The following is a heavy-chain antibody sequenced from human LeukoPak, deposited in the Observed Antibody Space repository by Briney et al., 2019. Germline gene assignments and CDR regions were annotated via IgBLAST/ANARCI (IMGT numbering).Heavy chain of an antibody. V-gene: IGHV4-34*01. D-gene: IGHD2-2*01. CDR1: GGSFSGYY. CDR2: INHSGST. CDR3: ARAIRDIVVVPVPRGNAFDI. Sequence: SETLSLTCAVYGGSFSGYYWSWIRQPPGKGLEWIGEINHSGSTYYNPSLKSRVTISVDTSKNQFSLKLSSVTAADTAVYYCARAIRDIVVVPVPRGNAFDIWGQGTMVTVSS. J-gene: IGHJ3*02.